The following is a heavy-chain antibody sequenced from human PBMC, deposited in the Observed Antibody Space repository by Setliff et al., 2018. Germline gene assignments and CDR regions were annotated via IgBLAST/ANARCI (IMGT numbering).Heavy chain of an antibody. J-gene: IGHJ6*03. V-gene: IGHV1-69*05. D-gene: IGHD5-12*01. CDR1: GGTFSTFG. CDR2: INPIFGTA. CDR3: AREGVDIRSSTDYRYYMDV. Sequence: SVKVSCKTSGGTFSTFGIHWVRQAPGQGLVWMGGINPIFGTAHYAQKFQGRVTIITDEFTGTAYMELSSLRTEDTAVYYCAREGVDIRSSTDYRYYMDVWGKGTTVTVSS.